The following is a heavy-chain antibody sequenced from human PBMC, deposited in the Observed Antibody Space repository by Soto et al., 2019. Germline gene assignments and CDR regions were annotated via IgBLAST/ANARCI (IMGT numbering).Heavy chain of an antibody. V-gene: IGHV1-2*02. CDR3: AREPMVRAAHGFDI. CDR1: GYTFTGHY. J-gene: IGHJ3*02. D-gene: IGHD3-10*01. Sequence: ASVKVSCKASGYTFTGHYMHWVRQAPGQGLEWMGWISPNSVGTNYAQKFQGRVTMTRDTSISTAYMELSRLRSDDTAVYYCAREPMVRAAHGFDIWGQGTMVTVSS. CDR2: ISPNSVGT.